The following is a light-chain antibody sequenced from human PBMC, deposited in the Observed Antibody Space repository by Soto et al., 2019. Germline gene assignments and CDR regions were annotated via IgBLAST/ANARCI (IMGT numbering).Light chain of an antibody. CDR3: QQYGNSRWT. J-gene: IGKJ1*01. V-gene: IGKV3-15*01. CDR1: QSVSSN. CDR2: GAS. Sequence: EIVMTQSPATLSVSPGERATLSCRASQSVSSNLAWYQQKPGQAPRLLIYGASTRATGIPARFSGSGSGTEFTLTISSLQSEDCAVYYCQQYGNSRWTFGQGTKVEIK.